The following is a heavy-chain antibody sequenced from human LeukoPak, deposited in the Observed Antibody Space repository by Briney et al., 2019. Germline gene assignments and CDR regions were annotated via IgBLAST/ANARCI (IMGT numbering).Heavy chain of an antibody. CDR3: ARDRFFPHDYSNYASIYYYYYMDV. J-gene: IGHJ6*03. Sequence: GASVKVSCKASGYTFTSYDINWVRQATGQGLEWMGWMNPNSGNTGYAQKFQGRVTMTRNTSISTAYMELRSLRSDDTAVYYCARDRFFPHDYSNYASIYYYYYMDVWGKGTTVTVSS. D-gene: IGHD4-11*01. V-gene: IGHV1-8*01. CDR1: GYTFTSYD. CDR2: MNPNSGNT.